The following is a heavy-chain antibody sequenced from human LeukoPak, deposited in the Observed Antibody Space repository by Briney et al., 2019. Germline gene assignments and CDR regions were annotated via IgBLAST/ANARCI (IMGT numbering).Heavy chain of an antibody. CDR1: GFTFDDYA. Sequence: GGSLRLSCAASGFTFDDYAMHWVRQAPGKGLEWVSGISWNSGSIGYADSVKGRFTISRDNAKNSLYLQMNSLRAEDTAVYYCARGLTDTVTTAAFDYWGQGTLVTASS. CDR2: ISWNSGSI. D-gene: IGHD4-17*01. J-gene: IGHJ4*02. V-gene: IGHV3-9*01. CDR3: ARGLTDTVTTAAFDY.